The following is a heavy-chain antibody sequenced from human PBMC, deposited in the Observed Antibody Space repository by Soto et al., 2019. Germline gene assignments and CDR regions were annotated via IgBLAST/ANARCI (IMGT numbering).Heavy chain of an antibody. V-gene: IGHV1-46*01. CDR2: ISPIDRST. CDR3: ARHAAYYDFWSGVPWDYKGTDV. CDR1: GDTFTSYF. Sequence: ASVKVSCKAPGDTFTSYFVHWVRQAPGQGHEWWGIISPIDRSTTYAQKSQVRVTMNRDTSTSTVYMELSSLRSDDTAVYYCARHAAYYDFWSGVPWDYKGTDVCRQGPTVTVSS. D-gene: IGHD3-3*01. J-gene: IGHJ6*02.